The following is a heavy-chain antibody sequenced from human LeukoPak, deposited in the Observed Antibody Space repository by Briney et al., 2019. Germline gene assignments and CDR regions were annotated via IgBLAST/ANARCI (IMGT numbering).Heavy chain of an antibody. J-gene: IGHJ3*02. CDR1: GFTFSSYW. D-gene: IGHD3-3*01. V-gene: IGHV3-74*01. CDR3: ARGMGPTGRITIFGVVPDAFDI. Sequence: GGSLRLSCAASGFTFSSYWMHWVRQASGKGLVWVSRINSDGSSTSYADSVKGRFTISRDNAKNTLYLQMNSLRAEDTAVYYCARGMGPTGRITIFGVVPDAFDIWGQGTMVTVSS. CDR2: INSDGSST.